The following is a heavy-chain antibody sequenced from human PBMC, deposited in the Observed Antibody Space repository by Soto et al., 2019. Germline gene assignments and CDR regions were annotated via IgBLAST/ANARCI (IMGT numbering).Heavy chain of an antibody. D-gene: IGHD3-10*01. CDR3: ARFHPYGSGRNPYGMDV. Sequence: HGEVLKSSTNGSRSRFTIFYISLVRPMPGKGRAWMGRRDPRDYYTNYSPCFQRHVTISADKSISTAHLQWSSLKASDTAMYYCARFHPYGSGRNPYGMDVWGPGTTVTVSS. J-gene: IGHJ6*02. CDR2: RDPRDYYT. CDR1: RSRFTIFY. V-gene: IGHV5-10-1*01.